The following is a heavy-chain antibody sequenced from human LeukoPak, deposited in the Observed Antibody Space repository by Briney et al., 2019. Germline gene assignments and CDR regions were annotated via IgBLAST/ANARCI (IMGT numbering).Heavy chain of an antibody. CDR2: INSDGSST. CDR1: GYTFSSYW. CDR3: ARQLWSGGRQVIDY. V-gene: IGHV3-74*01. Sequence: GGSLRLSCAASGYTFSSYWMHWVRQAPGKGLVWVSRINSDGSSTSYADSEKGRVTISRDNAKNTLYLQMNSLRAEDTAVYYCARQLWSGGRQVIDYWGQGTLVTVSS. D-gene: IGHD2-15*01. J-gene: IGHJ4*02.